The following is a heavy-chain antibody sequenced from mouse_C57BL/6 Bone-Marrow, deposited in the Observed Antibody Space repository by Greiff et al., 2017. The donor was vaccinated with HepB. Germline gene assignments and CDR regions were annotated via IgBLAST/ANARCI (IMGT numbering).Heavy chain of an antibody. D-gene: IGHD1-1*01. V-gene: IGHV14-3*01. Sequence: EVQLQQSVAELVRPGASVKLSCTASGFNIKNTYMHWVKQRPEQGLEWIGRIDPANGNTKYVPKFQGKATITADTSSNTAYLQLSSLTSEDTAIYYCARDYYGSSYDWYFDVWGTGTTVTVSS. CDR1: GFNIKNTY. J-gene: IGHJ1*03. CDR2: IDPANGNT. CDR3: ARDYYGSSYDWYFDV.